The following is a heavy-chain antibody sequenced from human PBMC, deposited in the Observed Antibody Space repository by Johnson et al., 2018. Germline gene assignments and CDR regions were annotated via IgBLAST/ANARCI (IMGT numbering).Heavy chain of an antibody. CDR3: ARVFAAWVTHDALDI. CDR2: ISYDGSNK. D-gene: IGHD2-21*02. Sequence: QVQLVQSGGGVVQPGRSLRLSCAASGFTFSSYAMHWVRQAPGKGLEWVAVISYDGSNKYYADSVKGRFTISRDNSKNTLYLQMKSLRAEDTAVYYCARVFAAWVTHDALDIWGQGTMVTVSS. V-gene: IGHV3-30-3*01. J-gene: IGHJ3*02. CDR1: GFTFSSYA.